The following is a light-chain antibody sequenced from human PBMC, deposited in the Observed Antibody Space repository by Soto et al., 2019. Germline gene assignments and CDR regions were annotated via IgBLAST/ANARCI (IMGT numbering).Light chain of an antibody. CDR2: EVN. CDR3: CSSAGIYHYLV. Sequence: QSALTQPPSASGSPGQSVTISCTGTSSDIGGYNSVSWYQQHPGKAPRLMIYEVNKRPSGVPDRFSGSKSGYTASLTVSGLQTEDEAFYYCCSSAGIYHYLVFGGGTKVTVL. V-gene: IGLV2-8*01. CDR1: SSDIGGYNS. J-gene: IGLJ3*02.